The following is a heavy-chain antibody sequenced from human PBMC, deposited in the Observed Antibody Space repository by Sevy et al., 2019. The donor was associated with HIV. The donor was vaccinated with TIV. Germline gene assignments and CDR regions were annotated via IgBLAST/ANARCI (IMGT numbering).Heavy chain of an antibody. CDR2: ISSSSSYI. CDR1: GFTFSSYS. D-gene: IGHD6-6*01. J-gene: IGHJ4*02. CDR3: ARDQGSSSWGPYYFDY. V-gene: IGHV3-21*01. Sequence: GGSLRLSCAASGFTFSSYSMNWVRQAPGKGLEWVSSISSSSSYIYYADSVKGRFTISRDNAKNSLYLQMNSLRAEDTAVSYCARDQGSSSWGPYYFDYWGQGTLVTVSS.